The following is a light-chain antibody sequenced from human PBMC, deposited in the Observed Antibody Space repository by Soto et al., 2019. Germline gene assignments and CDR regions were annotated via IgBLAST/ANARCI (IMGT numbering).Light chain of an antibody. CDR1: QSVSSN. V-gene: IGKV3-15*01. CDR2: GAS. Sequence: EIVITQSPATLSVSPGERATLSCRASQSVSSNLAWYQQKPGQAPRLLIYGASTRATGIPARFSGSGSGTDFTLTISSLQSEDFAVYYCQQYNNWPRTLGQGTKVDIK. CDR3: QQYNNWPRT. J-gene: IGKJ1*01.